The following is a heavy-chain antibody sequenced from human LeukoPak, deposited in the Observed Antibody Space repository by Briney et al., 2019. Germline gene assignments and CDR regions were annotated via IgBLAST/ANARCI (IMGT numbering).Heavy chain of an antibody. V-gene: IGHV4-39*07. Sequence: SETLSLTCTVSGGSISSSSYYWGWIRQPPGKGLEWIGSIYYSGRTYYSPSLKSRVTISVDTSKNQFSLKLSSVTAADTAVYYCARDISGSRYFDYWGQGTLVTVSS. CDR2: IYYSGRT. CDR3: ARDISGSRYFDY. CDR1: GGSISSSSYY. J-gene: IGHJ4*02. D-gene: IGHD3-10*01.